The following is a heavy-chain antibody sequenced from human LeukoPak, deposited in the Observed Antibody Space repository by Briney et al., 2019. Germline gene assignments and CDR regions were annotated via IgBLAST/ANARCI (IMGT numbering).Heavy chain of an antibody. V-gene: IGHV3-21*01. J-gene: IGHJ4*02. Sequence: GGSLRLSCAASGFTFSSYSMNWVRQAPGKGLEWVSSISSSSSYIYYADSVKGRFTISRDNAKNSLYLQMNSLRAEDTAVYYCAGDLDWPKRSRYFDYWGRGTLVTVSS. CDR2: ISSSSSYI. CDR1: GFTFSSYS. CDR3: AGDLDWPKRSRYFDY. D-gene: IGHD3-9*01.